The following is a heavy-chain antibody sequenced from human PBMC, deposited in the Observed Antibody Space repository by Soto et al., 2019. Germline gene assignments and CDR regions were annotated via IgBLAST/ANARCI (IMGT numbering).Heavy chain of an antibody. CDR1: GYTFTSYG. CDR2: ISAYNGNT. CDR3: ARDRGPYCGGDCYSVY. D-gene: IGHD2-21*02. J-gene: IGHJ4*02. V-gene: IGHV1-18*01. Sequence: QVQLVQSGAEVKKPGASVKVSCKASGYTFTSYGISWVRQAPGQGLEWMGWISAYNGNTNYAQKLQGRVTMTTDTSTSTAYVELRSLRSDGKAVYYCARDRGPYCGGDCYSVYWGQGTLVTVSS.